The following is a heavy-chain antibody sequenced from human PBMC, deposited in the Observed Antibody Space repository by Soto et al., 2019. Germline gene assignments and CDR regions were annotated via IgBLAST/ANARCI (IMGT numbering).Heavy chain of an antibody. J-gene: IGHJ4*02. CDR2: IYWDDDK. V-gene: IGHV2-5*02. CDR1: GFSLSTSGVG. Sequence: SGPTLVNPTQTLTLTCTFSGFSLSTSGVGVGWIRQPPGKALEWLALIYWDDDKRYSPSLKSRLTITKDTSKNQVVLTMTNMDPVETAKYYYQHQYSSSWVFDYWGQGTLVTVSS. CDR3: QHQYSSSWVFDY. D-gene: IGHD6-13*01.